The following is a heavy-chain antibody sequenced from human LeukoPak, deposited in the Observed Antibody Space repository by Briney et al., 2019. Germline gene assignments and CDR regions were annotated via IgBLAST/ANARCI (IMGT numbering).Heavy chain of an antibody. CDR2: INPNSGGT. CDR3: AIPNGSGSSYFDY. D-gene: IGHD3-10*01. J-gene: IGHJ4*02. Sequence: ASVKVSCKASGYIFTGYYMHWVRQAPGQGLEWMGWINPNSGGTNYAQKFQGRVTMTRDTSISTAYMELSRLRSDDTAVYYCAIPNGSGSSYFDYWGQGTLVTVSS. V-gene: IGHV1-2*02. CDR1: GYIFTGYY.